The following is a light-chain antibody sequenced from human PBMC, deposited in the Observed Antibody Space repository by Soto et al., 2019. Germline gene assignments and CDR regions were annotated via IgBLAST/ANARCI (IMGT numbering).Light chain of an antibody. J-gene: IGLJ2*01. Sequence: QSALTQPASVSGSPGQSITISCTGTSSDIGSYNFVSWYQQHPGKAPKFMIYEDIKRPSGVSNRFSGSKSGNTASLTISGLQAEDEADYYCCSYAGTSADNDVFGGGTKLTVL. CDR3: CSYAGTSADNDV. CDR1: SSDIGSYNF. V-gene: IGLV2-23*01. CDR2: EDI.